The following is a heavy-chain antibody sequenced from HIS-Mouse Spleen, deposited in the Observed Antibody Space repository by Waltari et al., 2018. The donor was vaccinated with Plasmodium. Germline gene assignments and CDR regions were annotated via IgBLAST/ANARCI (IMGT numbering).Heavy chain of an antibody. D-gene: IGHD6-13*01. CDR3: ASSWYWYFDL. CDR1: AFTFSRYW. J-gene: IGHJ2*01. CDR2: IKQDGSEK. Sequence: EVQLVESGGGLVQPGGCLRLSCAASAFTFSRYWMSWVRQAPGKGREWVANIKQDGSEKYYVDSVKGRFTISRDNAKNSLYLQMNSLRAEDTAVYYCASSWYWYFDLWGRGTLVTVSS. V-gene: IGHV3-7*01.